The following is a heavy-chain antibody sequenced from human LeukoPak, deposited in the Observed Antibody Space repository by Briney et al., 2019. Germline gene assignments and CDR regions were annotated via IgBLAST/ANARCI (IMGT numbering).Heavy chain of an antibody. Sequence: PGGSLRLSCEVSGFTFSRHWMTWVRQAPGKGLEWVASIKDDGNQKIYVDFVKGRFTISRDNVKNSLSLQMNSLRGEDSAVYYCARDGYLAGLDYWGQGTLVTVSS. J-gene: IGHJ4*02. D-gene: IGHD5-18*01. V-gene: IGHV3-7*01. CDR1: GFTFSRHW. CDR2: IKDDGNQK. CDR3: ARDGYLAGLDY.